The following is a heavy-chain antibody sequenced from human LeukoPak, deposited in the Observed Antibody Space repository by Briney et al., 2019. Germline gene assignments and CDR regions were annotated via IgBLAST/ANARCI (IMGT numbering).Heavy chain of an antibody. CDR2: INAGNGNT. J-gene: IGHJ4*02. CDR3: ARDGEGAADY. V-gene: IGHV1-3*01. D-gene: IGHD1-26*01. CDR1: GHTFTSYA. Sequence: ASEKVSCKASGHTFTSYAMHRVRQAPGQRLEWMGWINAGNGNTKYSQKFQGRVTITRDTSASTAYMELSSLRSEDTAVYYCARDGEGAADYWGQGTLVTVSS.